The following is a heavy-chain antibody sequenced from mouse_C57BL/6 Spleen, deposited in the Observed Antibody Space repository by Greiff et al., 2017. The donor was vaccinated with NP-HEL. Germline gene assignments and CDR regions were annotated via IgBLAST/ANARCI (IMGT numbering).Heavy chain of an antibody. Sequence: EVQLQQSGAELVRPGASVKLSCTASGFNIKDDYMHWVKQRPEQGLEWIGWIDPENGDTEYASKFQGKATITADTSSNTAYLQLSSLTSEDTAVDYCTTRGSYPWFAYWGQGTLVTVSA. D-gene: IGHD1-1*02. V-gene: IGHV14-4*01. CDR3: TTRGSYPWFAY. CDR2: IDPENGDT. CDR1: GFNIKDDY. J-gene: IGHJ3*01.